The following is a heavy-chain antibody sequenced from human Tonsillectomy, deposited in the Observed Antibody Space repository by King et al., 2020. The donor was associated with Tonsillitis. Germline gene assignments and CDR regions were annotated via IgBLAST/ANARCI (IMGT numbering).Heavy chain of an antibody. V-gene: IGHV3-30*03. Sequence: VQLVESGGGVVQPGRSLRLSCAASGFTFSSYGMHWVRQAPGKGLEWVAVISYDGSNKYYADSVKGRFTISRDNSKNTLYLQMNSLRAEDTAVYYCAIANFPRSFGEDCFDPWGQGTLVTVSS. CDR1: GFTFSSYG. J-gene: IGHJ5*02. CDR3: AIANFPRSFGEDCFDP. D-gene: IGHD3-10*01. CDR2: ISYDGSNK.